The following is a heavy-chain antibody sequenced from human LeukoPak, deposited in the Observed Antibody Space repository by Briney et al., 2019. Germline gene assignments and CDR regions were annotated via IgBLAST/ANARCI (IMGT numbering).Heavy chain of an antibody. D-gene: IGHD5-24*01. CDR2: IYNSGNT. J-gene: IGHJ4*02. CDR1: GGSITVSGGSFTTYY. CDR3: ARETRRDGYTFFDY. V-gene: IGHV4-61*08. Sequence: SETLSLTCSVSGGSITVSGGSFTTYYWSWIRQPPGKGLEWIGNIYNSGNTNYNPSLKSRVTTSVDTSKNQFSLKLSSVTAADTAVYYCARETRRDGYTFFDYWGQGTLVTVSS.